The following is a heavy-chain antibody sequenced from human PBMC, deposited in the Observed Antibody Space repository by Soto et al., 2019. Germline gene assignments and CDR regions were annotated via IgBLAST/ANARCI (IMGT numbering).Heavy chain of an antibody. J-gene: IGHJ6*02. CDR2: IYYSGST. CDR1: GGSISSSSYY. V-gene: IGHV4-39*01. D-gene: IGHD6-13*01. CDR3: ARLSIAAAGTDYYYGMDV. Sequence: PSETLSLTCTVSGGSISSSSYYRGWIRQPPGKGLEWIGSIYYSGSTYYNPSLKSRVTISVDTSKNQFSLKLSSVTAADTAVYYCARLSIAAAGTDYYYGMDVWGQGTTVTVSS.